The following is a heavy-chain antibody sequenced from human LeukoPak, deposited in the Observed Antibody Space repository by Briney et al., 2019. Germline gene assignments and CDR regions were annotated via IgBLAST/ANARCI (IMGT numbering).Heavy chain of an antibody. D-gene: IGHD3-10*01. CDR2: ITYDGYYK. V-gene: IGHV3-30*03. CDR3: ARDLSPVVRASPMGY. CDR1: GFTFSTYG. J-gene: IGHJ4*02. Sequence: GTPLRLSCAASGFTFSTYGMHWVRQAPGKGLEWVALITYDGYYKYYSDSVKGRFTISSDTSKNTLSLQMNSLRAEDTAVYYCARDLSPVVRASPMGYWGQGTLVTVSS.